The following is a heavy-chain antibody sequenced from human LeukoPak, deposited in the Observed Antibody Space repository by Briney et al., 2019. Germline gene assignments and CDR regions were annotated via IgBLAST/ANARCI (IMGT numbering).Heavy chain of an antibody. CDR1: GFTFSSYW. Sequence: GGSLRLSCAASGFTFSSYWMHWVRQAPGKGLVWVSRVNSDGSSTSYADSVKGRFTISRDNAKNTLYLQMNSLRAEDTAVYYCQVSDYWYFDLWGRGTLVTVSS. CDR3: QVSDYWYFDL. J-gene: IGHJ2*01. CDR2: VNSDGSST. V-gene: IGHV3-74*01.